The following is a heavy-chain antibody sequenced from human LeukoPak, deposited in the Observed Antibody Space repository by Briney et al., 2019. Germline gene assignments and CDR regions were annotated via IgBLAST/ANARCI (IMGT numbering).Heavy chain of an antibody. CDR1: GGSFSGYY. D-gene: IGHD4-17*01. CDR3: ARQGRPNYGDSLDY. J-gene: IGHJ4*02. Sequence: PSETLSLTCAVYGGSFSGYYWSWIRQPPGKGLEWIGEINHSGSTNYNPSLKSRVTISVDTSKNQFSLKLSSVTAADTAVYYCARQGRPNYGDSLDYWGQGTLVTVSS. CDR2: INHSGST. V-gene: IGHV4-34*01.